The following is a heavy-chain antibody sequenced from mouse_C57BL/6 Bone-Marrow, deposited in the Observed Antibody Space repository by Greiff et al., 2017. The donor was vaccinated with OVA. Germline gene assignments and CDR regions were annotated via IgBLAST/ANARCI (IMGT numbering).Heavy chain of an antibody. D-gene: IGHD1-1*01. CDR1: GYTFTSYW. CDR2: IDPSDSYT. CDR3: ASGPYYGSLYFDY. Sequence: QVQLKQPGAELVMPGASVKLSCKASGYTFTSYWMHWVKQRPGQGLEWIGEIDPSDSYTNYNQKFKGKSTLTVDKSSSTAYMQLSSLTSEDSAVYYCASGPYYGSLYFDYWGQGTTLTVSS. V-gene: IGHV1-69*01. J-gene: IGHJ2*01.